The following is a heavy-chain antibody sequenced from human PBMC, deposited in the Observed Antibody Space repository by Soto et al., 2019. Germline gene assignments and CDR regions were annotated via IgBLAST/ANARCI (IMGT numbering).Heavy chain of an antibody. V-gene: IGHV1-46*01. D-gene: IGHD3-22*01. J-gene: IGHJ4*02. CDR1: GYTFTSYY. Sequence: QVQLVQSGAEVKKPGASVKVSCKASGYTFTSYYMHWVRQAPGQGLEWMGIINPSGGSISYAQKFQGRVTMTRDTSTSTVYMELSSLRSEDTAVYYCARDGTVYDSSGYFPSEPTDYWGQGTLVTVSS. CDR3: ARDGTVYDSSGYFPSEPTDY. CDR2: INPSGGSI.